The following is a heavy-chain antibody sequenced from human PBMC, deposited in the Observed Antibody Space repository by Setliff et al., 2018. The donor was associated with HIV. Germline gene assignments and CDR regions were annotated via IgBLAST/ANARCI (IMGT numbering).Heavy chain of an antibody. D-gene: IGHD5-12*01. CDR1: GGSIRTGDW. Sequence: SETLSLTCAVSGGSIRTGDWWSWVRQSPGKGLECIGEISHSGSTNYNPSLRSRVTISVDPSSNQFSLKLRSVTGADTAVYYCARDPFMATIRYAFDIWGQGTMVTVS. CDR2: ISHSGST. J-gene: IGHJ3*02. CDR3: ARDPFMATIRYAFDI. V-gene: IGHV4-4*02.